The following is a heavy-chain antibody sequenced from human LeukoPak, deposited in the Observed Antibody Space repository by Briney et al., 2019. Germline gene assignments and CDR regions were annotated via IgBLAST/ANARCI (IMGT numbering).Heavy chain of an antibody. J-gene: IGHJ3*02. CDR3: ARDIGRYGVDWAFDI. CDR2: INPNSGGT. V-gene: IGHV1-2*02. CDR1: GYTFTSYD. D-gene: IGHD4-17*01. Sequence: GASVKVSCKASGYTFTSYDINWVRQATGQGLEWMGWINPNSGGTNYAQKFQGRVTMTRDTSISTAYMELSRLRSDDTAVYYCARDIGRYGVDWAFDIWGQGTMVTVSS.